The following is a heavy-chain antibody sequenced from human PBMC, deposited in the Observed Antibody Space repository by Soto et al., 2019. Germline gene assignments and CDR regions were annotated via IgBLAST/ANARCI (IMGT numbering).Heavy chain of an antibody. J-gene: IGHJ4*02. V-gene: IGHV1-18*01. CDR3: GRGGRAVSGTYDY. CDR2: ISGSNGDT. CDR1: GYTFINYG. Sequence: VQLVQSGAEVKESGASVKVSCKDSGYTFINYGVAWVRRAPGQGPEWMGWISGSNGDTKYAQNLQLRVSLITDTSTNTAYMELRSLRPDCTDIYFCGRGGRAVSGTYDYRGQGTLVTVSS. D-gene: IGHD6-19*01.